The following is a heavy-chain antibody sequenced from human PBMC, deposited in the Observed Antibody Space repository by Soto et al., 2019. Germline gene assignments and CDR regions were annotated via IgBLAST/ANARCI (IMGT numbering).Heavy chain of an antibody. Sequence: QVQVVQSGAEVKKPGASVKVSCKTSGYTFTNYHVHWVRQSPGQGLEWMGAINPNGGSTTYAQHLQGRVTMTSDSYTSTVYMEMVSLRSDDSAVYYCALPKNTLGWYNFWGQGTLVTVS. CDR3: ALPKNTLGWYNF. D-gene: IGHD6-19*01. CDR1: GYTFTNYH. V-gene: IGHV1-46*01. CDR2: INPNGGST. J-gene: IGHJ4*02.